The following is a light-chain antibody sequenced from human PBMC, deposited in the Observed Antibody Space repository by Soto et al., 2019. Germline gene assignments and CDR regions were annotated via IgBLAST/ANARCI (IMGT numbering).Light chain of an antibody. J-gene: IGKJ5*01. CDR3: QQYNNWPPIT. V-gene: IGKV3-15*01. CDR1: QSVSSS. CDR2: GAS. Sequence: EIVITQSPATLSVSPGERATLSCRASQSVSSSLAWYQQKPGQDPRLLIYGASTRATGIPARFTGSGSGTEFTLTISSLQSEDFAVYYGQQYNNWPPITFGQGTRLEIK.